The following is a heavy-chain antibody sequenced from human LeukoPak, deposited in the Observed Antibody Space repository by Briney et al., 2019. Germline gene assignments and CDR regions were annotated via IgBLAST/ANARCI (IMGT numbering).Heavy chain of an antibody. D-gene: IGHD2-15*01. Sequence: GGSLRLSCAASGFTVSSNYMNWVRQAPGKGLEWVSLIYSGSSTNYADSVKGRFTISRDNSKNTLYLQMNSLRVEDTAVYYCVKGSRPGSSGDPNLDHWGQGTLVTVSS. CDR3: VKGSRPGSSGDPNLDH. CDR2: IYSGSST. CDR1: GFTVSSNY. V-gene: IGHV3-53*01. J-gene: IGHJ4*02.